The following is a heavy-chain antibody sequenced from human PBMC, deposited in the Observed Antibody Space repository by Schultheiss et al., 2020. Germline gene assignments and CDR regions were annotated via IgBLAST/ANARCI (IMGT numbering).Heavy chain of an antibody. CDR2: INPNSGGT. D-gene: IGHD2-15*01. CDR1: GYTFTGYY. CDR3: ALGPSIVVVESYFDY. Sequence: ASVKVSCKASGYTFTGYYMHWVRQAPGQGLEWMGRINPNSGGTNYAQKFQGRVTMTRDTSISTAYMELSRLRSDGTAVYYCALGPSIVVVESYFDYWGQGTLVTVSS. V-gene: IGHV1-2*06. J-gene: IGHJ4*02.